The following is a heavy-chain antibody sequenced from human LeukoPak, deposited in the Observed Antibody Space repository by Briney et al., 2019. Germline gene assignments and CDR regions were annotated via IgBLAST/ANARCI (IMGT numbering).Heavy chain of an antibody. CDR2: MNPNSGNT. CDR1: GYTFTSYD. CDR3: ASDYGGNSAGGY. Sequence: ASVKVSCKASGYTFTSYDINWVRQATGQGLEWMGWMNPNSGNTGYAQKFQGRVTTTRNTSISTAYMELSSLRSEDTAVYYCASDYGGNSAGGYWGQGTLVTVSS. J-gene: IGHJ4*02. D-gene: IGHD4-23*01. V-gene: IGHV1-8*01.